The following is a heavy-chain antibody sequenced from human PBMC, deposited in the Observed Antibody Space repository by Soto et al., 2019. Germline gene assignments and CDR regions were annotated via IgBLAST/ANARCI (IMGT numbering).Heavy chain of an antibody. CDR1: GFTFDDYA. J-gene: IGHJ4*02. D-gene: IGHD6-19*01. Sequence: EVQLVESGGGLVQPGRSLRLSCAASGFTFDDYAMHWVRQAPGKGLEWVSGISGSGGTTYYADSVKGRFTISRDNSKNTLYLQMNSLRTEDTAVYYCAKGARSSGWYWGQGTLVTVSS. CDR2: ISGSGGTT. CDR3: AKGARSSGWY. V-gene: IGHV3-23*04.